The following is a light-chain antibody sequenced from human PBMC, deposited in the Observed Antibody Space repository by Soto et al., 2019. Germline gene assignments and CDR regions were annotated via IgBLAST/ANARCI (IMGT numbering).Light chain of an antibody. CDR2: GAS. Sequence: EIVLAQSPGTLSLSPGERATLSCRASQSVSSSYVAWYQQKPGQAPRLLIYGASSRATGIRDRFSGSGSGTDFTLTISRLEPEDFAVYYCQQYGSSPLTFGQGTRLEIK. CDR1: QSVSSSY. CDR3: QQYGSSPLT. V-gene: IGKV3-20*01. J-gene: IGKJ5*01.